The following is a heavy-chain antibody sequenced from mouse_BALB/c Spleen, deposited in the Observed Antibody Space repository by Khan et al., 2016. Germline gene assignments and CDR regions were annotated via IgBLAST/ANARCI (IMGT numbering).Heavy chain of an antibody. CDR3: ARRIYYEYENYAMDY. CDR1: GFTFSSYG. D-gene: IGHD2-4*01. CDR2: ISSGGTYT. V-gene: IGHV5-6*01. Sequence: EVELVESGGDLVKPGGSLKLSCAASGFTFSSYGMSWVRQTPDKRLEWVATISSGGTYTYYPDSVKGRFTISRDNAKNTLYLQMSSLKSEDTAMYDCARRIYYEYENYAMDYWGQVTAVTVAS. J-gene: IGHJ4*01.